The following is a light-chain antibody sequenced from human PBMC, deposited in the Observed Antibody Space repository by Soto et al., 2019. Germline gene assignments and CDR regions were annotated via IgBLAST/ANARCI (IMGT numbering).Light chain of an antibody. CDR3: QKVKTYPRT. Sequence: DIQMTQSPSTLSASVGDRVTITCRPSQAVPNNMAWYQQKPGKPPKLLIYEESTLHSGVPSRFSGRKSGTPFTLTIDSLQPEDFATYYCQKVKTYPRTFGGGTKVDIK. J-gene: IGKJ4*01. CDR2: EES. V-gene: IGKV1-9*01. CDR1: QAVPNN.